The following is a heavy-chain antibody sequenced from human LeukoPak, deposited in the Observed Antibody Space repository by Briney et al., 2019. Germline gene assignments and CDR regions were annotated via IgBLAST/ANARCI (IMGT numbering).Heavy chain of an antibody. CDR3: AREGAAAALDY. D-gene: IGHD2-2*01. Sequence: SETLSVTCTVSGGSISGYYWSCIREPPGEGLWWIGHIYYSGSTNYNPSLKSRVTISVDTSKNQFSLKLSSVTAADTAVYYCAREGAAAALDYWRQGTLVTVSS. CDR1: GGSISGYY. J-gene: IGHJ4*02. CDR2: IYYSGST. V-gene: IGHV4-59*01.